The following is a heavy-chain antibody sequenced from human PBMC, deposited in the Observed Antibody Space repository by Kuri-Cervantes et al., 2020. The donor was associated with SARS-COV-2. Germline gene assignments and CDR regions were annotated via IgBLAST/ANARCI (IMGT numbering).Heavy chain of an antibody. J-gene: IGHJ5*02. V-gene: IGHV1-24*01. D-gene: IGHD1-1*01. CDR3: ARFRVQLERRHPLSWFDP. Sequence: ASVKVSCKVSGYTLTELSMHWVRQAPGKGLEWMGGFDPEDGETIYAQKFQGRVTMTTDTSTSTAYMELRSLRSDDTAVYYCARFRVQLERRHPLSWFDPWGQGTLVTVSS. CDR1: GYTLTELS. CDR2: FDPEDGET.